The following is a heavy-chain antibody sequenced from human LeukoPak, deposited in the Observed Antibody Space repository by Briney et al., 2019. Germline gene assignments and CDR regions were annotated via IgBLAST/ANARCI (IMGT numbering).Heavy chain of an antibody. CDR2: IYYSGST. CDR1: GGSISSSSYY. V-gene: IGHV4-39*01. J-gene: IGHJ3*02. CDR3: ARQRTFRSGAFDI. Sequence: SETLSLTFSVSGGSISSSSYYWGWIRQPPGKGLEWIGSIYYSGSTYYNPSLKSRVTISVDTSKNQFSLKLSSVTAADTAVYYCARQRTFRSGAFDIWGQGTMVTVSS.